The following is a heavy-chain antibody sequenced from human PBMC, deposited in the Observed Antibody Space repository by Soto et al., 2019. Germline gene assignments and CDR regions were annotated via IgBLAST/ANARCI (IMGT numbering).Heavy chain of an antibody. Sequence: SETLSLTCTVSGGSISSGDYYWSWIRQPPGKGLEWIGYIYYSGSTYYNPSLKSRVTISVDTSKNQFSLKLSSVTAADTAVYYCARERPDGCRLDPWGQRTPVTVSS. CDR2: IYYSGST. CDR1: GGSISSGDYY. V-gene: IGHV4-30-4*01. CDR3: ARERPDGCRLDP. D-gene: IGHD6-19*01. J-gene: IGHJ5*02.